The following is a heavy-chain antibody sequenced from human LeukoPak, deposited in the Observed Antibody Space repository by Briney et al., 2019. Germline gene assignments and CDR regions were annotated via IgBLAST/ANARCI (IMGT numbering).Heavy chain of an antibody. J-gene: IGHJ4*02. V-gene: IGHV4-61*05. Sequence: SETLSLTCTVSGGSISSSSYYWSWIRQPPGKGLEWIGYIYYSGSTNYNPSLKSRVTISVDTSKNQFSLKLSSVTAADTAVYYCARGSNYYDSSGNFDYWGQGTLVTVSS. CDR2: IYYSGST. CDR3: ARGSNYYDSSGNFDY. CDR1: GGSISSSSYY. D-gene: IGHD3-22*01.